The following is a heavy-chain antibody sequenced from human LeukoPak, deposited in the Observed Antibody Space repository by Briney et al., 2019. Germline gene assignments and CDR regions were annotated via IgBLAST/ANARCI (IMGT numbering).Heavy chain of an antibody. J-gene: IGHJ4*02. V-gene: IGHV3-21*01. Sequence: GGSLRLSCAASGFTFSSYSMNWVRQAPGKGLEWVSSISSSSSYIYYADSVKGRFTISRDNAKNSLYLQMNSLRAEDTAVYYCAKGFGLLWFGEFDYWGQGTLVTVSS. D-gene: IGHD3-10*01. CDR2: ISSSSSYI. CDR1: GFTFSSYS. CDR3: AKGFGLLWFGEFDY.